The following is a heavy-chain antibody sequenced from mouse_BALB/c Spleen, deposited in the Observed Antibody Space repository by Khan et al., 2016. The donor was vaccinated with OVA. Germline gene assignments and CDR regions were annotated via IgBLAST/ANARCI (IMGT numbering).Heavy chain of an antibody. J-gene: IGHJ3*01. D-gene: IGHD1-1*01. Sequence: VQLKQSGPGLVAPSQSLSITCTVSGFSLNSYGVHWVRQPPGKGLEWLGVIWAGGSTNHNSALMSRLSISKDNSKSQVFLKMNSLQTDDTAMYXCARAFYYGAWFAFWGQGTLVTVSA. V-gene: IGHV2-9*02. CDR2: IWAGGST. CDR3: ARAFYYGAWFAF. CDR1: GFSLNSYG.